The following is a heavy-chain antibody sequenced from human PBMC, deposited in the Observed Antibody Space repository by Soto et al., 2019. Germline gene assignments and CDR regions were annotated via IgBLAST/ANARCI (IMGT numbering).Heavy chain of an antibody. CDR1: GFTLSGYA. V-gene: IGHV3-64*01. J-gene: IGHJ6*04. CDR3: DRRARPSFCGMDA. CDR2: ISSNGVGT. D-gene: IGHD6-6*01. Sequence: PGGSLRLSCAASGFTLSGYAMDWVRQAPGKGLEYVSGISSNGVGTYYANSVQGRYTISRDNSRNTVYLQMGSLRPEDMAVYYWDRRARPSFCGMDAWSKANTV.